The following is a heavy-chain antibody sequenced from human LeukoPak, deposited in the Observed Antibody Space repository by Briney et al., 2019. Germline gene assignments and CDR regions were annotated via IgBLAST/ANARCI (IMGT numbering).Heavy chain of an antibody. J-gene: IGHJ3*02. CDR2: ITISSSSI. D-gene: IGHD3-22*01. Sequence: PGGSLRLSCAASGFSFSSYTMNWVRQAPGKGLEWVSSITISSSSIYYADSLKGRFTISRDNAKNSLYLQMNSLRAEDTAVYYCAKDLGYYYDSSGSPGNIWGQGTMVTVSS. V-gene: IGHV3-21*01. CDR3: AKDLGYYYDSSGSPGNI. CDR1: GFSFSSYT.